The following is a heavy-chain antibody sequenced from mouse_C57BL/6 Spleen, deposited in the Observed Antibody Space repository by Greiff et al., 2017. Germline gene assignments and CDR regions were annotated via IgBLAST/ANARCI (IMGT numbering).Heavy chain of an antibody. CDR1: GYTFTSYW. V-gene: IGHV1-64*01. D-gene: IGHD1-1*01. CDR3: ARTILFITAVVEGFAY. J-gene: IGHJ3*01. Sequence: VQLQQPGAELVKPGASVKLSCKASGYTFTSYWMHWVKQRPGQGLEWIGMIHPNSGSTNYNEKFKSKATLTVDKSSSTAYMQLSSLTSEDSAVYYCARTILFITAVVEGFAYWGQGTLVTVSA. CDR2: IHPNSGST.